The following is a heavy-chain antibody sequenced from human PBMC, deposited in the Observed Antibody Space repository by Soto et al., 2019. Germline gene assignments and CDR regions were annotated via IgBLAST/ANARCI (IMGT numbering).Heavy chain of an antibody. CDR2: IIPIFGTA. CDR1: GGTFSSYA. J-gene: IGHJ4*02. D-gene: IGHD2-2*01. V-gene: IGHV1-69*12. CDR3: ARDQDIVLVPAAIDFDY. Sequence: QVQLVQSGAEVKKPGSSVKVSCKASGGTFSSYAISWVRQAPGQGLEWMGGIIPIFGTANYAQKFQGRVTITADESTSTAYMELSILRSEDTAVYYCARDQDIVLVPAAIDFDYWGQGTLVTVSS.